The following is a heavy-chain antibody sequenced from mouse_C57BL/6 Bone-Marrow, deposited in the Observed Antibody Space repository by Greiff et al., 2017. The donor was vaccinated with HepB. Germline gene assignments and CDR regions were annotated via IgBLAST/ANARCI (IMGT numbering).Heavy chain of an antibody. Sequence: EVKLQESGGGLVQPGGSLKLSCAASGFTFSDYYMYWVRQTPEKRLEWVAYISNGGGSTYYPDTVKGRFTISRDNAKNTLYLQMSRLKSEDTAMYYCARQSFYYYGSSYWYFDVWGTGTTVTVSS. CDR3: ARQSFYYYGSSYWYFDV. CDR1: GFTFSDYY. J-gene: IGHJ1*03. CDR2: ISNGGGST. V-gene: IGHV5-12*01. D-gene: IGHD1-1*01.